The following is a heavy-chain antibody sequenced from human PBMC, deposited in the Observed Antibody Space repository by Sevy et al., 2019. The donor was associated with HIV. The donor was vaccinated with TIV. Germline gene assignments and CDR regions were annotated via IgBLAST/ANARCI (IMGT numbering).Heavy chain of an antibody. V-gene: IGHV4-34*01. CDR3: ARGLPGPAAMFYYYYYCGMDV. CDR1: GGSFSGYY. J-gene: IGHJ6*02. D-gene: IGHD2-2*01. Sequence: SETLSLTCAVYGGSFSGYYWSWIRQPPGKGLEWIGEINHSGSTNYNPSLKSRVTISVDTSKNQFSLKLSSVTAADTAVYYWARGLPGPAAMFYYYYYCGMDVWGQGTTVTVSS. CDR2: INHSGST.